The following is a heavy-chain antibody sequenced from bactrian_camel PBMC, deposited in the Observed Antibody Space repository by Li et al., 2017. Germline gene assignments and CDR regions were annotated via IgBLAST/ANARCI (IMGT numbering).Heavy chain of an antibody. CDR2: IRSDGST. Sequence: HVQLVESGGGSVQSGGSLRLSCAAAGYTYSNYCMAWFRQAPGKEREGVAQIRSDGSTSYADSVKGRFTISRDNAKNTVYLRLNSLKTEDMAMYYCATHFTYWGQGTQVTVS. CDR1: GYTYSNYC. J-gene: IGHJ4*01. CDR3: ATHFTY. V-gene: IGHV3S53*01. D-gene: IGHD4*01.